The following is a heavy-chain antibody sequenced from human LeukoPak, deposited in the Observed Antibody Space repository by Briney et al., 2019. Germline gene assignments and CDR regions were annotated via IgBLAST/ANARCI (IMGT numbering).Heavy chain of an antibody. CDR1: GFTFSNYG. D-gene: IGHD3-10*01. CDR2: ISYDGSNK. Sequence: PGRSLRLSCAASGFTFSNYGMHWVRQAPGKGLEWVAFISYDGSNKYYADPVKGRFTISRDNSKNTLYLQMNSLRAEDTAVYYCAKGYGSGSYSVDYWGQGTLVTVSS. V-gene: IGHV3-30*18. J-gene: IGHJ4*02. CDR3: AKGYGSGSYSVDY.